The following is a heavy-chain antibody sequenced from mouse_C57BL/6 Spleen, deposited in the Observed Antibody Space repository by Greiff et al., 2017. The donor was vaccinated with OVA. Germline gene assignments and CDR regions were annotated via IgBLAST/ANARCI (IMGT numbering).Heavy chain of an antibody. CDR2: IYPGDGDT. D-gene: IGHD1-1*01. J-gene: IGHJ3*01. V-gene: IGHV1-82*01. CDR1: GYAFSSSW. Sequence: QVQLKESGPELVKPGASVKISCKASGYAFSSSWMNWVKQRPGKGLEWIGRIYPGDGDTNYNGKFKGKATLTADKSSSTAYMQRSSLTSEDSAVYFCARDDYYGSSPSWFAYWGQGTLVTVSA. CDR3: ARDDYYGSSPSWFAY.